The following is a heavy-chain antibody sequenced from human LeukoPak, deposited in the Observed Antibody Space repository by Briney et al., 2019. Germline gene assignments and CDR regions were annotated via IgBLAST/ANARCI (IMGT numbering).Heavy chain of an antibody. CDR2: IYYSGST. Sequence: PSETLSLTCTVSGGSVSSGSYYWSWIRQPPGKGLEWIGYIYYSGSTNYNPSLKSRVTTSVDTSKNQFSLKLSSVTAADTAVYYCARLYSSGWYFDYWGQGTLVTVSS. CDR1: GGSVSSGSYY. D-gene: IGHD6-19*01. V-gene: IGHV4-61*01. J-gene: IGHJ4*02. CDR3: ARLYSSGWYFDY.